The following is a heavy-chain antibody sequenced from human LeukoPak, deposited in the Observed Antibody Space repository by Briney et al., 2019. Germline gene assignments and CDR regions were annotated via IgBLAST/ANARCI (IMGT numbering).Heavy chain of an antibody. CDR3: ARNDRGRPADY. CDR2: MHYSGTT. V-gene: IGHV4-39*01. Sequence: SETLSLTCTVSGGSISNSPYYWGWIRQPPGKGLERIGSMHYSGTTYHNPSLRSRVTISVDTSKNQFSLRLISVTAADTAVYYCARNDRGRPADYWGQGTLVTVSS. J-gene: IGHJ4*02. CDR1: GGSISNSPYY. D-gene: IGHD1-26*01.